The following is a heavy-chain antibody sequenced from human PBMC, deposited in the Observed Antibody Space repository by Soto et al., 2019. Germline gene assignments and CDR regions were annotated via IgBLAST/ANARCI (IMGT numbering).Heavy chain of an antibody. J-gene: IGHJ3*01. CDR3: AKDGQYRTDGFDV. CDR1: GFTFSSHG. V-gene: IGHV3-23*01. D-gene: IGHD6-6*01. CDR2: LSRGGGTT. Sequence: EAQLLESGGDWAQPGGSLRLSCAASGFTFSSHGMSWVRQPPGKGLKWIAGLSRGGGTTYYADSVKGRFTISRDNSKNTLDLIMNSLKVEDTALYYCAKDGQYRTDGFDVWGQGTMVTVSS.